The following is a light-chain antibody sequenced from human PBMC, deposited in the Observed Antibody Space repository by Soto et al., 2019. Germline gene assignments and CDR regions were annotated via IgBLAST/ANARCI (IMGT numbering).Light chain of an antibody. CDR2: EVT. CDR1: SSDVGSYNH. J-gene: IGLJ1*01. V-gene: IGLV2-14*01. Sequence: SVLTQPSSVSASPGQSITISCSGTSSDVGSYNHVAWYQQFPGNTPKLIIYEVTYRPSGVPHRFSASQSGNTASLTISGLQAEDEADYYCISYTGSSTSYVFGTGAKVHRP. CDR3: ISYTGSSTSYV.